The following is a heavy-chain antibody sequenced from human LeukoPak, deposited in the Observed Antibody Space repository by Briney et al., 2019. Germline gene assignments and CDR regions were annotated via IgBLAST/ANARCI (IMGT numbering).Heavy chain of an antibody. J-gene: IGHJ4*02. CDR2: IIPIFNTP. Sequence: GASVKVSCKASGGTFSNHPFNWVRQAPGQGLEWMGGIIPIFNTPNYAQKFQDRVTITADKSTRTAYMELSSLRSEDTAVYYCARDNDSRDPPHFDYWGQGTLVTVSS. V-gene: IGHV1-69*06. CDR3: ARDNDSRDPPHFDY. CDR1: GGTFSNHP. D-gene: IGHD3-16*01.